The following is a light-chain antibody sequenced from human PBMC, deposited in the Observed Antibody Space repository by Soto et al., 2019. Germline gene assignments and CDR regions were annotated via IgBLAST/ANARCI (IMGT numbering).Light chain of an antibody. CDR2: DAS. J-gene: IGKJ4*01. CDR3: QQRSVWPPLS. Sequence: EIVLTQSPATLSLSPGERATLSCRASQSISSYLAWYQHKPGQSPRRLIYDASNRATGIPARFSGSGSGTDFTLTISSLEPEDFAVYYCQQRSVWPPLSFGGGTKVEIK. CDR1: QSISSY. V-gene: IGKV3-11*01.